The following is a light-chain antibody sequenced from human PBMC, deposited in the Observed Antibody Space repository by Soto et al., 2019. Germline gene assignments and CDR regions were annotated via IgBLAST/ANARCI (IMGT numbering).Light chain of an antibody. J-gene: IGKJ4*01. V-gene: IGKV3-20*01. CDR1: QPITTSS. CDR2: GTS. Sequence: EIVLTESPGTRSLSPGERGTLSCRAGQPITTSSLAWYQQRPGQAPRLLIYGTSTRASGTPDRFSGSVSGIDFTPPITTLEPEDFAVYYWQQYGSSPRPVGGGTKVDI. CDR3: QQYGSSPRP.